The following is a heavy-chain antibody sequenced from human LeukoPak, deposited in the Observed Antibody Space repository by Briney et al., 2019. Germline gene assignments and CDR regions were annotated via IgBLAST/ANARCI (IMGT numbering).Heavy chain of an antibody. Sequence: GGSLRLSCAASGFTFSSYSMNWVRQAPGKGLEWVSSISSSSSYIYYADSVKGRFSISRDNAKNSLYLQMNSLRAEHTAVYYCAIRREYDSRGYTGCFDYWGQGSLVTVSS. J-gene: IGHJ4*02. CDR3: AIRREYDSRGYTGCFDY. V-gene: IGHV3-21*01. CDR1: GFTFSSYS. D-gene: IGHD3-22*01. CDR2: ISSSSSYI.